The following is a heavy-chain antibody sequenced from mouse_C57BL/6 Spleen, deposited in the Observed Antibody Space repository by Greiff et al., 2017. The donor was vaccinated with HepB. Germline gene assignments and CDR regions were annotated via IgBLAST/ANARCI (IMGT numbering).Heavy chain of an antibody. D-gene: IGHD2-1*01. J-gene: IGHJ3*01. V-gene: IGHV5-4*03. CDR1: GFTFSSYA. CDR3: ARGGNPVAY. CDR2: ISDGGSYT. Sequence: EVMLVESGGGLVKPGGSLKLSCAASGFTFSSYAMSWVRQTPEKRLEWVATISDGGSYTYYPDNVKGRFTISRDNAKNNLYLQMSHLKSEDTAMYYCARGGNPVAYWGQGTLVTVSA.